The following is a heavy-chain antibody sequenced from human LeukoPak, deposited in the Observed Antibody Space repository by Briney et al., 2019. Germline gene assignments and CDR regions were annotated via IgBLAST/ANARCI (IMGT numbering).Heavy chain of an antibody. J-gene: IGHJ6*01. Sequence: GGPLTLPCSASVYIFDFYSKHCVRQAPGKGLEWLANTSSDGRSIYHIESGKGRFSISRDDSNNTAYKQQTSLRPEDRALLYWARDLTLVVRGVIKIHYYYGMDVWGQGT. CDR3: ARDLTLVVRGVIKIHYYYGMDV. V-gene: IGHV3-30*10. D-gene: IGHD3-10*01. CDR1: VYIFDFYS. CDR2: TSSDGRSI.